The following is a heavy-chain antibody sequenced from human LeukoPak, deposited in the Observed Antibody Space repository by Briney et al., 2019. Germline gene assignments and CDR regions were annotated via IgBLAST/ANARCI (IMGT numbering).Heavy chain of an antibody. V-gene: IGHV3-7*01. CDR3: ARDHRSLTGMDV. Sequence: GGSLRLSCAASGFTFSSYWVSWVRQAPGKGLEWVANIKQDGSEKYYVDSVKGRFTISRDNAKNSLYLQMNSLRAEDTAVYYCARDHRSLTGMDVWGQGTTVTVSS. D-gene: IGHD3-10*01. J-gene: IGHJ6*02. CDR2: IKQDGSEK. CDR1: GFTFSSYW.